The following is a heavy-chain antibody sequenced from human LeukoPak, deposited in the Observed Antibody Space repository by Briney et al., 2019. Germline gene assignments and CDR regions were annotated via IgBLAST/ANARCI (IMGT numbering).Heavy chain of an antibody. CDR3: ARDRYYFDSTGYYPAFDL. Sequence: GGPLRLSCAASGFTVSNNYLSWVRQAPGKGLEWVSIIYAGGTTYSADSVKGRFTISRDNSQNSVYLQMNSLRAEDTALYYCARDRYYFDSTGYYPAFDLWGQGTMVTVSS. CDR2: IYAGGTT. CDR1: GFTVSNNY. D-gene: IGHD3-22*01. J-gene: IGHJ3*01. V-gene: IGHV3-66*01.